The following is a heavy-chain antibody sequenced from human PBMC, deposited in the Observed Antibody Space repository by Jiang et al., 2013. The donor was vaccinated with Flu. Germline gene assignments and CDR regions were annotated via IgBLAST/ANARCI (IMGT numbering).Heavy chain of an antibody. CDR3: AHSDGDLLGY. D-gene: IGHD4-17*01. J-gene: IGHJ4*02. CDR2: IYWDDDK. Sequence: TSGVGVGLGSVSPHGKALEWLALIYWDDDKRYSPSLKSRLTITKDTSKNQVVLTMTNMDPVDTAIYYCAHSDGDLLGYWGQGTLVTVSS. CDR1: TSGVG. V-gene: IGHV2-5*02.